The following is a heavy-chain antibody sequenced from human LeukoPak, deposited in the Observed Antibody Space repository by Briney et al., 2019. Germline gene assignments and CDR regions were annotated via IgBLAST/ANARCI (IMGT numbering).Heavy chain of an antibody. CDR1: RFSFRSYD. V-gene: IGHV3-30*18. CDR3: AKDGQLGGSSWFTLYFDD. D-gene: IGHD6-13*01. J-gene: IGHJ4*02. CDR2: ISYDGSNT. Sequence: GRSLRLSCAASRFSFRSYDMHWVRQAPGKGLEWVAVISYDGSNTYYTDSVKGRFTISRDNSKNTLYLQMNSLRPEDTAVYYCAKDGQLGGSSWFTLYFDDWGQGTLVTVSS.